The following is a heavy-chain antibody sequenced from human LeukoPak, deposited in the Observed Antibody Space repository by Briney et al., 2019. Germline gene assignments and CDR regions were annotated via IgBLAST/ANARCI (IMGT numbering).Heavy chain of an antibody. CDR2: INLSGGST. CDR3: ARGRWIAVAGPNWFDP. Sequence: ASVKVSCKASGYTFTSYYMHWVRQAPGQGLEWMGIINLSGGSTSYAQKFQGRVTMTRDTSTSTVYMELSSLRSEDTAVYYCARGRWIAVAGPNWFDPWGQGTLVTVSS. V-gene: IGHV1-46*01. D-gene: IGHD6-19*01. CDR1: GYTFTSYY. J-gene: IGHJ5*02.